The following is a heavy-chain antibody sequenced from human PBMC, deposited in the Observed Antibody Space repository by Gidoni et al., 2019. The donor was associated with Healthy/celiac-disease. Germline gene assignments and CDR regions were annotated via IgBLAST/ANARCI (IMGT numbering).Heavy chain of an antibody. D-gene: IGHD5-18*01. CDR3: ASTEGGGYSLYGMDV. J-gene: IGHJ6*02. CDR1: GCSISSYY. CDR2: IYYSGST. V-gene: IGHV4-59*01. Sequence: QVQLQESGPGLVKPSETLSLTCTVSGCSISSYYWSWIRQPPGKGLEWIGYIYYSGSTNYNPSLKSRVTISVDTSKNQFSLKLSSVTAADTAVYYCASTEGGGYSLYGMDVWGQGTTVTVSS.